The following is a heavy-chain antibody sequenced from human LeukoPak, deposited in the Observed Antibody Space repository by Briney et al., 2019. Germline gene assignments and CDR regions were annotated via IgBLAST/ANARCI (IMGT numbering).Heavy chain of an antibody. CDR1: GFTFSSYA. Sequence: SGGSLRLSCAASGFTFSSYAMSWVRQAPGKGLEGVSSISGSDGSTYSADSVKGRFTISRDNSKNTLYLQMNSLRAEDTAVYYCAKGATYYYHSSGHFDYWGQGTLVIVSS. D-gene: IGHD3-22*01. J-gene: IGHJ4*02. CDR3: AKGATYYYHSSGHFDY. CDR2: ISGSDGST. V-gene: IGHV3-23*01.